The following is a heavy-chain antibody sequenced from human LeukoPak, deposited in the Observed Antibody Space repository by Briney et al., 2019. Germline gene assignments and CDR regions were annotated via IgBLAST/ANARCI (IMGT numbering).Heavy chain of an antibody. CDR2: IIAILGIA. V-gene: IGHV1-69*04. Sequence: ASVKVSRKASGGTFSSYAISWVRQAPGQGLEWMGRIIAILGIANYAQKFQGRVTITADKSTSTAYMELSSLRSEDTAVYYCARLGSGSYLYYFDYWGQGTLVTVSS. D-gene: IGHD1-26*01. CDR1: GGTFSSYA. J-gene: IGHJ4*02. CDR3: ARLGSGSYLYYFDY.